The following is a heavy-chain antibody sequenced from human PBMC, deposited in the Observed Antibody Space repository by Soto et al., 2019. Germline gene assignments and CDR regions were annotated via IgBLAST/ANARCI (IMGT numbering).Heavy chain of an antibody. V-gene: IGHV2-5*02. CDR1: GFSLTTSGVG. CDR3: AHHPYYGLGSYSFDY. CDR2: IYWDDDK. J-gene: IGHJ4*02. D-gene: IGHD3-10*01. Sequence: QITLKESGPTLVRPTQTLTLTCTFSGFSLTTSGVGEDWIRQPPGKALEWLAVIYWDDDKRYSSSLKSRLTITKDTSKNQVVLTMTNMDPVDTATYYCAHHPYYGLGSYSFDYWGQGTLVTVSS.